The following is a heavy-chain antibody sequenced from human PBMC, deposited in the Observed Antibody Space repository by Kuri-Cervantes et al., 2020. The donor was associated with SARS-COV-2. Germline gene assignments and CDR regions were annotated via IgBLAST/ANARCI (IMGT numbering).Heavy chain of an antibody. J-gene: IGHJ4*02. CDR1: GFIFSNYW. CDR3: ARDARITIFGVVIIEQVFDY. CDR2: IKQDGSEE. Sequence: GESLKISCAASGFIFSNYWMSWVRQAPGKGLEWVANIKQDGSEEFYVDSMKGRFTVSRDNAKNSLYLQMNSLRAEDTAVYYCARDARITIFGVVIIEQVFDYWGQGTLVTVSS. V-gene: IGHV3-7*01. D-gene: IGHD3-3*01.